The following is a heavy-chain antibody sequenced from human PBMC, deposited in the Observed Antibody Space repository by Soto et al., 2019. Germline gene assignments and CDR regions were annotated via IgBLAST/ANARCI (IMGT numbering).Heavy chain of an antibody. Sequence: QVQLVQSGAEVKKPGSSVKVSCKASGGTLSSYAISWVRQAPGQGLEWMGGIIPIFGTANYAQKFQGRVTITADESTSTAYMELSSLRSEDTAVYYCARDLGQQLTPSYYYYGMDVWGQGTTVTVSS. J-gene: IGHJ6*02. D-gene: IGHD6-13*01. CDR2: IIPIFGTA. CDR3: ARDLGQQLTPSYYYYGMDV. CDR1: GGTLSSYA. V-gene: IGHV1-69*01.